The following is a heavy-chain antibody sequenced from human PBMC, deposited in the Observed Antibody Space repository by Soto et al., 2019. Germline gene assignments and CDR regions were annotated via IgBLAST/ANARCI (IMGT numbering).Heavy chain of an antibody. CDR2: IWYDGSNK. V-gene: IGHV3-33*01. Sequence: PGGSLRLSCAASGFTVSSYVMHWVRQAPGKGLEWVAVIWYDGSNKYYADSVKGRFTISRDNSKNTLYLQMNSLRAEDTAVYYCARASIAVAGTCFDYWGQGTLVTVSS. CDR1: GFTVSSYV. CDR3: ARASIAVAGTCFDY. J-gene: IGHJ4*02. D-gene: IGHD6-19*01.